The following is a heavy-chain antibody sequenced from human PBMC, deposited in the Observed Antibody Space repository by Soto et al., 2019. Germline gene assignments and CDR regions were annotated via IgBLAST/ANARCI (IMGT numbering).Heavy chain of an antibody. CDR3: ASGYSSGWYYFDY. Sequence: PSATLSLTCTVSGYSISSGYYWCWIRQPPGKGLEWIGSIYHSGSTYYNPSLKSRVTISVDTSKNQFSLKLSSVTAADTAVYYCASGYSSGWYYFDYWGQGTLVTVSS. CDR2: IYHSGST. V-gene: IGHV4-38-2*02. J-gene: IGHJ4*02. D-gene: IGHD6-19*01. CDR1: GYSISSGYY.